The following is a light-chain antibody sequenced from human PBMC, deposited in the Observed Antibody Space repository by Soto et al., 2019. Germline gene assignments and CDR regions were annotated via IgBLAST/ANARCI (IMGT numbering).Light chain of an antibody. V-gene: IGLV2-14*01. J-gene: IGLJ1*01. CDR1: SSDVGAYNY. CDR2: EVS. CDR3: SSYTSSSTLYV. Sequence: QYALTQPASVSGSPGQTITISCVGTSSDVGAYNYVSWYQQYPGKAPKLMIYEVSNRPSGVSNRFSGSKSGNAASLTISGLQAEDESDYYCSSYTSSSTLYVVGTGTKLTVL.